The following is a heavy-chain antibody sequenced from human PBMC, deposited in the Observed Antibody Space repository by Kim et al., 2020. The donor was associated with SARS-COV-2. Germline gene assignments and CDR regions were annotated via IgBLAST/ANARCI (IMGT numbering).Heavy chain of an antibody. CDR3: AKDRVRGEYYYYGMDV. Sequence: GGSLRLSCAASGFTFSSYGMHWVRQAPGKGLEWVAVISYDGSNKYYADSVKGRFTISRDNSKNTLYLQMNSLRAEDTAVYYCAKDRVRGEYYYYGMDVWGQGTTVTVSS. D-gene: IGHD3-10*01. V-gene: IGHV3-30*18. J-gene: IGHJ6*02. CDR2: ISYDGSNK. CDR1: GFTFSSYG.